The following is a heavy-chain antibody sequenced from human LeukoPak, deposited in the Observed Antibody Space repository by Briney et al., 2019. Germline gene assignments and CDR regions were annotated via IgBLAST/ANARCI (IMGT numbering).Heavy chain of an antibody. CDR1: GFTFSSYS. D-gene: IGHD3-3*01. V-gene: IGHV3-21*01. CDR3: ARDKSSYDFWSGYSPIDGMDV. J-gene: IGHJ6*02. CDR2: ISSSSSYI. Sequence: PGGSLRLSCAASGFTFSSYSMNWVRQAPGKGVEWVSSISSSSSYIYYADSVKGRFTISRDNAKNSLYLQMNSLRAEDTAVYYCARDKSSYDFWSGYSPIDGMDVWGQGTTVTVSS.